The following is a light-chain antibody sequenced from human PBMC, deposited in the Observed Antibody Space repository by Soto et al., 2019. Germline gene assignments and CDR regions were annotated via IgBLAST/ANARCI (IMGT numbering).Light chain of an antibody. V-gene: IGKV1-5*03. CDR1: QSIGSW. J-gene: IGKJ4*01. CDR3: QLYNNFPLT. Sequence: DIQMTQSPSTLSASVGDRVTITCRASQSIGSWLAWYQQKPGKAPKLLIYKASSLETGVPSRFSGSGFGTEFTLTISRLQPDDFATYYCQLYNNFPLTFGGGTKVEIK. CDR2: KAS.